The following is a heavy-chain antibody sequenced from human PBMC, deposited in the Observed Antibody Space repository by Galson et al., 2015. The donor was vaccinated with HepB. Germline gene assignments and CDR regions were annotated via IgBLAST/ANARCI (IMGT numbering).Heavy chain of an antibody. CDR3: ANPLSSLRFRSDYINAFDI. CDR2: ISGSAGST. J-gene: IGHJ3*02. D-gene: IGHD3-3*01. V-gene: IGHV3-23*01. CDR1: AFTFSNYA. Sequence: SLRLSCAASAFTFSNYAMNWVRQAPGKGLEWVSPISGSAGSTSYADSVKGRFTISRDNSKTTLYLQMNSLRAEDTAVFYCANPLSSLRFRSDYINAFDIWGQGTMVTVSS.